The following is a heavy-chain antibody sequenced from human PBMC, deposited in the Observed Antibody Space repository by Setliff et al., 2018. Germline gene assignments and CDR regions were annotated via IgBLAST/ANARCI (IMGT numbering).Heavy chain of an antibody. D-gene: IGHD3-22*01. J-gene: IGHJ2*01. CDR1: GGSISSGSFY. Sequence: SDTLSLTCTVSGGSISSGSFYWSWIRQPAGKGLGWIGHIYTSGSTNENPSLKTQVTKSVDTSNNQFSLKLSSVTAADTAVYYCARDVYLYDSSGYYYEMAQWYFDLWGRGTLVTVSS. CDR2: IYTSGST. V-gene: IGHV4-61*09. CDR3: ARDVYLYDSSGYYYEMAQWYFDL.